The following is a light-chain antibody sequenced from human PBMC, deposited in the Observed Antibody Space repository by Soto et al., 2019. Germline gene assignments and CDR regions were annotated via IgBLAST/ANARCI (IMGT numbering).Light chain of an antibody. CDR3: QQYGSSPPSIT. Sequence: EIVFAQSPGTLSLSSGGRATPSCRASQSGSRGHLAWYQQKPGQAPRLLIYGASSRATGIPDRFSGRGSGTDFTLTISRLEPEDFAVYYCQQYGSSPPSITFGQGTRLEIK. CDR1: QSGSRGH. V-gene: IGKV3-20*01. CDR2: GAS. J-gene: IGKJ5*01.